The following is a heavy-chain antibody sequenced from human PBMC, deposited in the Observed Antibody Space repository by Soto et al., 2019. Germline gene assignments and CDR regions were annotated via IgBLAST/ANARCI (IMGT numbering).Heavy chain of an antibody. CDR1: GFTFSSYA. J-gene: IGHJ4*02. V-gene: IGHV3-23*01. Sequence: GGSLRLSCAASGFTFSSYAMSWVRQAPGKGLEWVSAISGSGGSTYYADSVKGRFTISRDNSKNTLYLQMNSLRAEDTAVYYCETVGVSNWNYGYYWGQGTLVTVSS. D-gene: IGHD1-7*01. CDR3: ETVGVSNWNYGYY. CDR2: ISGSGGST.